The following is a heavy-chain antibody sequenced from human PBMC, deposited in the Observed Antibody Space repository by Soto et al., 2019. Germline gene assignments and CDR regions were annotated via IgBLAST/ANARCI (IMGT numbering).Heavy chain of an antibody. CDR1: GGSISSGDYY. CDR3: ARERPAGARLDP. CDR2: IYYSGST. Sequence: QVQLQESGPGLVKPSQTLSLTCTVSGGSISSGDYYWSWIRQPPGKGLEWIGYIYYSGSTYYNPSLKSRVTRSVDTSKTQFSLKLSSVPAADTAVYYCARERPAGARLDPWGQGPLVTVSS. V-gene: IGHV4-30-4*01. J-gene: IGHJ5*02. D-gene: IGHD6-13*01.